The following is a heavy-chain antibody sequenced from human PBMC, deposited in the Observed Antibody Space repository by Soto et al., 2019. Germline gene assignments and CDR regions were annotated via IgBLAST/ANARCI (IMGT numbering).Heavy chain of an antibody. V-gene: IGHV4-30-4*01. Sequence: SETLSLTCTVSGGSISSGDYYWSWIRQPPGKGLEWIGYIYYSGSTYYNPSLKSRVTISVDTSKNQFSLKLSSVTAADTAVYYCARGTEYYDYVWGSYRLSALDYWGQGTLVTVSS. J-gene: IGHJ4*02. CDR3: ARGTEYYDYVWGSYRLSALDY. D-gene: IGHD3-16*02. CDR1: GGSISSGDYY. CDR2: IYYSGST.